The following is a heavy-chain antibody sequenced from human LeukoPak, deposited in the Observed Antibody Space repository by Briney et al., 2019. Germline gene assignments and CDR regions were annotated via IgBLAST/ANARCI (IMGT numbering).Heavy chain of an antibody. D-gene: IGHD6-19*01. Sequence: SETLSLTCAVSGGSLTNDYWSWIRQPPGRGLEWIGYIYYTGSTNYNPSPKSRVTISVDTSKNQFSLKLNSVTAADTAVYYCARPQWLVTMGPWFDPWGQGTLVTVSS. CDR3: ARPQWLVTMGPWFDP. CDR1: GGSLTNDY. J-gene: IGHJ5*02. CDR2: IYYTGST. V-gene: IGHV4-59*01.